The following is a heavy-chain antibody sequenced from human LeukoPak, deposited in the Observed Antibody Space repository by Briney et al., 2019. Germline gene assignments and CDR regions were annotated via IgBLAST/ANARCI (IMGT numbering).Heavy chain of an antibody. D-gene: IGHD3-22*01. CDR3: ARGVLDYYDSSAEDAFDI. V-gene: IGHV1-18*01. CDR1: GYTFTSYG. J-gene: IGHJ3*02. Sequence: ASVKVSCKASGYTFTSYGISWVRQAPGQGLEWMGWISAYNGNTNYAQKLQGRVTMTTDTSTSTAYMELRSLRSDDTAVYYCARGVLDYYDSSAEDAFDIWGQGTMVTVSS. CDR2: ISAYNGNT.